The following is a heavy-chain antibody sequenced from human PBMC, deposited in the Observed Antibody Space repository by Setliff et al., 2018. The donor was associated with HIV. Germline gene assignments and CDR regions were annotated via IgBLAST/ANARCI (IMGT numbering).Heavy chain of an antibody. D-gene: IGHD1-1*01. V-gene: IGHV1-69*05. J-gene: IGHJ5*01. CDR2: IIPIFHSA. CDR3: ARQLSNSLES. Sequence: GASVKVSCKASGDTFNRFAFNWVRQAPGQGLEWLGGIIPIFHSANYAPRFQGRVTITTDTSTSTAYMELSGLRSDDTAVYYCARQLSNSLESWGQGTPVTGSS. CDR1: GDTFNRFA.